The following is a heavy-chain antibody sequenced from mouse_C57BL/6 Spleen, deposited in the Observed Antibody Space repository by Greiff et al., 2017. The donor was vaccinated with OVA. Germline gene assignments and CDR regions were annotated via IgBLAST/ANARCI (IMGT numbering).Heavy chain of an antibody. CDR3: AREWDYYGSSFFAY. CDR2: INPGSGGT. V-gene: IGHV1-54*01. J-gene: IGHJ3*01. Sequence: VQLQQSGAELVRPGTSVKVSCKASGYAFTNYLIEWVKQRPGQGLEWIGVINPGSGGTNYNEKFKGKATLTADKSSSTAYMQLSSLTSEASAVYFCAREWDYYGSSFFAYWGQGTLVTVSA. CDR1: GYAFTNYL. D-gene: IGHD1-1*01.